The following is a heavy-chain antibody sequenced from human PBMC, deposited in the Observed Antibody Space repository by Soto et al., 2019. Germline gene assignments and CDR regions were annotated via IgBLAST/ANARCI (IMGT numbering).Heavy chain of an antibody. D-gene: IGHD1-26*01. CDR1: GGPISSYY. J-gene: IGHJ5*02. V-gene: IGHV4-59*08. CDR3: ARYAYGGSYNPWFDP. Sequence: SETLSLTCTVSGGPISSYYWSWIRQPPGKGLEWIGYIYYSGSTNYNPSLKSRVTISVDTSKNQFSLKLSSVTAADTAVYYCARYAYGGSYNPWFDPWGQGTLVTVSS. CDR2: IYYSGST.